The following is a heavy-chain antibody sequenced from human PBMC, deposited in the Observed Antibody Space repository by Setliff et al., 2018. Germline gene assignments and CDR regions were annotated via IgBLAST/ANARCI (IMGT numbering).Heavy chain of an antibody. D-gene: IGHD1-26*01. Sequence: SETLSLTCTVSGASITSGGFYWTWIRQPAGKGLEWIGHISPSGSTTYNPSVKSRVTISLDTSKNHFSLKLDSVTAADTALYYCARSPSSGAYWNPRPFYSDYWARGTLVTVSS. CDR2: ISPSGST. CDR1: GASITSGGFY. V-gene: IGHV4-61*09. J-gene: IGHJ4*02. CDR3: ARSPSSGAYWNPRPFYSDY.